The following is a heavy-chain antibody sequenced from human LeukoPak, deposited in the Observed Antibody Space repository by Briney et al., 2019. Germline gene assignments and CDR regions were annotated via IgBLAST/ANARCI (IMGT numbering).Heavy chain of an antibody. CDR2: FDPEDGET. J-gene: IGHJ4*02. CDR3: ATVPHSSGWYSYFDY. Sequence: ASVKVSCKVSGYTLTELSMRWVRQAPGKGLEWMGGFDPEDGETIYAQKFQGRVTMTEDTSTDTAYMELSSLRSEDTAVYYCATVPHSSGWYSYFDYWGQGTLVTVSS. V-gene: IGHV1-24*01. CDR1: GYTLTELS. D-gene: IGHD6-19*01.